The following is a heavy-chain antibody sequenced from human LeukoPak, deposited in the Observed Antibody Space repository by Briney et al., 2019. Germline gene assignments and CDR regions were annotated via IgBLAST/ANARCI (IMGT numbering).Heavy chain of an antibody. Sequence: GGSLRLSCAASRFTFSTHGMHWVRQAPGKGLEWVVVISYHGSNKHYADSVKGRFTISRDNSKNSLYLQMHSLRPEDTAVYYCARAYSGSFYEAFDFWGQGTMVTVSS. D-gene: IGHD1-26*01. V-gene: IGHV3-30-3*01. CDR3: ARAYSGSFYEAFDF. CDR1: RFTFSTHG. J-gene: IGHJ3*01. CDR2: ISYHGSNK.